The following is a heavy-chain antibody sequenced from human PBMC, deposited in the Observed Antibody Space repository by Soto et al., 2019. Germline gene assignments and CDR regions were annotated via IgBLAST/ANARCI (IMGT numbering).Heavy chain of an antibody. CDR2: IYYNGDT. D-gene: IGHD1-26*01. Sequence: SETLSLTCSVSGGSISSSSYNWDWIRQPPGKGLEWIGTIYYNGDTDYNPSLKSRATISVDASDYQFSLKLSSVTAADTSIYYCARFSGSALDIWGQGTTVTVSS. V-gene: IGHV4-39*01. J-gene: IGHJ3*02. CDR1: GGSISSSSYN. CDR3: ARFSGSALDI.